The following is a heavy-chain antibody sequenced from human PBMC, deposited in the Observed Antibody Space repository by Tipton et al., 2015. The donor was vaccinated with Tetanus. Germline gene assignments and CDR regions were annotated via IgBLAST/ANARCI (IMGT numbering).Heavy chain of an antibody. CDR3: ARRSYCSSSRCFDAFDL. J-gene: IGHJ3*01. D-gene: IGHD2-2*01. CDR1: GGSVRSGSYY. V-gene: IGHV4-61*01. CDR2: ISYSGST. Sequence: LSLTCTVSGGSVRSGSYYWNWIRQSPGKGLEWLGYISYSGSTNSNYSLKSRITISQDTSKNQFSLKLSSVTAADTAVYYCARRSYCSSSRCFDAFDLWGRGTMVTVSS.